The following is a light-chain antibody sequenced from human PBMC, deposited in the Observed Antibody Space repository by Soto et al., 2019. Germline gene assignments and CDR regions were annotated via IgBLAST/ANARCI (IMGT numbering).Light chain of an antibody. J-gene: IGKJ5*01. V-gene: IGKV3-15*01. CDR1: PSVSTN. CDR3: QQYNNWLPIT. Sequence: EIVMTQSPATLSVSPGERTTLSCRAIPSVSTNLAWYRQNSGQAPRLLIYGAATRGPGSSARFSGSGSGTEFTLTISILQSEDFGVYYCQQYNNWLPITVGQGTRREI. CDR2: GAA.